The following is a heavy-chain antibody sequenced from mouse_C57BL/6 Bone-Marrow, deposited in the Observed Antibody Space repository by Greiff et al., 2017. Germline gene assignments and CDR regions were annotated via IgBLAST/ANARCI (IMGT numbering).Heavy chain of an antibody. D-gene: IGHD1-2*01. J-gene: IGHJ3*01. CDR2: IHPNSGST. V-gene: IGHV1-64*01. CDR1: GYTFTSYW. CDR3: ARSGGHYYGAWFAY. Sequence: QVQLQPPGAELVKPGASVKLSCKASGYTFTSYWMHWVKQRPGQGLEWIGMIHPNSGSTNYNEKFKSKATLTVDKSSSTAYMQLSSLTSEDSAVYYCARSGGHYYGAWFAYWGQGTLVTVSA.